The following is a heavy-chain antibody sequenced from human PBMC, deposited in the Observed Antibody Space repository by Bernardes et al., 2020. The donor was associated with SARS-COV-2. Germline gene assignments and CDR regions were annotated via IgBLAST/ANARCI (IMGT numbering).Heavy chain of an antibody. V-gene: IGHV3-48*04. CDR3: AVEEAYCGGDCPSTPYFDY. CDR2: TSSSSSTI. D-gene: IGHD2-21*02. CDR1: GFTFSNYW. J-gene: IGHJ4*02. Sequence: GGSLRLSCAASGFTFSNYWMHGVRQAPGKGLEWVSYTSSSSSTIYYADSVKGRFTISRDNSRNTLYLGMRSLSADDTAVYYCAVEEAYCGGDCPSTPYFDYWGQGTLVTVSS.